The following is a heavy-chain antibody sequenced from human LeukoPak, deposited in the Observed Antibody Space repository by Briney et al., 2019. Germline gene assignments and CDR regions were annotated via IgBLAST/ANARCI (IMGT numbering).Heavy chain of an antibody. Sequence: NSSETLSLTCTFSGSSISRYYWSWIRQPPGKGLEWIGYVSYNGSTNYNPSLGSRVTISEDTSKNQFSLKLSSLTAADTAVYYCASPYTSRFDYWGQGALVTVSS. CDR1: GSSISRYY. V-gene: IGHV4-59*01. J-gene: IGHJ4*02. CDR2: VSYNGST. CDR3: ASPYTSRFDY. D-gene: IGHD3-16*01.